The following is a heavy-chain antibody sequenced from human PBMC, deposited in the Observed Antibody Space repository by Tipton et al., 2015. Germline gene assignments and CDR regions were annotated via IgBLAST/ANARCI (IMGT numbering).Heavy chain of an antibody. D-gene: IGHD3-22*01. Sequence: TLSLTCSVSGGSVTSNNYFWSWIRQPPGKGLEWIGYIFHSGSTSYNPSLRSRVFISIDTSKNQFSLKLNFVTAADTAVYYCARGGAGYYYDSVGYLSWGQGTLVTVSS. CDR2: IFHSGST. CDR1: GGSVTSNNYF. CDR3: ARGGAGYYYDSVGYLS. J-gene: IGHJ5*02. V-gene: IGHV4-61*01.